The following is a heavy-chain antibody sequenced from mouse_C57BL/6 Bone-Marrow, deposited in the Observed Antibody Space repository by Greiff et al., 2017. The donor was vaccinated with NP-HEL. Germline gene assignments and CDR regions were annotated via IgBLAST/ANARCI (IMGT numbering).Heavy chain of an antibody. J-gene: IGHJ3*01. CDR3: ARKGGTGAFAY. Sequence: VQLQQPGAELARPGASVKLSCKASGYTFTSYGISWVKQRTGQGLEWIGEIYPRSGNTYYNEKFKGKATLTADKSSSTAYMELRSLTSEDSAVYFCARKGGTGAFAYWGQGTLVTVSA. CDR1: GYTFTSYG. D-gene: IGHD4-1*01. CDR2: IYPRSGNT. V-gene: IGHV1-81*01.